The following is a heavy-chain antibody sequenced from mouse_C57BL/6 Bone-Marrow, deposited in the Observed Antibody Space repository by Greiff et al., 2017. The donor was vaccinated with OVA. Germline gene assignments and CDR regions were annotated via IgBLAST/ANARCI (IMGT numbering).Heavy chain of an antibody. Sequence: QVQLKQSGAELARPGASVKLSCKASGYTFTSYGISWVKQRTGQGLEWIGEIYPRSGNTYYNEKFKGKATLTADKSSSTAYMELRSLTSEDSAVYFCAGRGAGFAMDYWGQGTSVTVSS. CDR3: AGRGAGFAMDY. V-gene: IGHV1-81*01. D-gene: IGHD4-1*01. J-gene: IGHJ4*01. CDR2: IYPRSGNT. CDR1: GYTFTSYG.